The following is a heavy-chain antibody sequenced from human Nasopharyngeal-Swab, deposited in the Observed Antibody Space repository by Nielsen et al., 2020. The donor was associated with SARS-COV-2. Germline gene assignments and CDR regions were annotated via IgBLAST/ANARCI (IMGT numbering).Heavy chain of an antibody. Sequence: SETLSLTCTVSGGSVSSGSYYWSWVRQPPGKGLEWIGEIYHSGSTNYNPSLKSRVTISVDKSKNQFSLKLSSVTAADTAVYYCARVVYAYYFDYWGQGTLVTVSS. CDR2: IYHSGST. CDR1: GGSVSSGSYY. D-gene: IGHD2-8*02. J-gene: IGHJ4*02. CDR3: ARVVYAYYFDY. V-gene: IGHV4-39*07.